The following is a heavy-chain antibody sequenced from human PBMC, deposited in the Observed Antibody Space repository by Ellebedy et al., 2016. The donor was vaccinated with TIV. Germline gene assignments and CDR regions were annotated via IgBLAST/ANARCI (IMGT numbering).Heavy chain of an antibody. CDR2: INPSGGST. Sequence: ASVKVSCXASGYTFTSYYMHWVRQAPGQGLEWMGIINPSGGSTSYAQKFQGRVTMTRDTSTSTVCMELSSLRSEDTAVYYCARDSMVRGVISYYYGMDVWGQGTTVTVSS. CDR3: ARDSMVRGVISYYYGMDV. D-gene: IGHD3-10*01. CDR1: GYTFTSYY. J-gene: IGHJ6*02. V-gene: IGHV1-46*01.